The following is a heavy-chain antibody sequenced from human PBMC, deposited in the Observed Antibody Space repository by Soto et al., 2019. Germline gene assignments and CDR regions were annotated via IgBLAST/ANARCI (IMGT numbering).Heavy chain of an antibody. Sequence: PGGSLRLSCAASGLTFSDNYMSWIRQAPGKGLEWVSYITSSSDTDYADSAKGRFTISRDNAKNLLYLQMNSLRAEDTAVYYCAKVRGPIFGVVIQYFDYWGQGTLVTVSS. CDR3: AKVRGPIFGVVIQYFDY. V-gene: IGHV3-11*06. CDR2: ITSSSDT. J-gene: IGHJ4*02. CDR1: GLTFSDNY. D-gene: IGHD3-3*01.